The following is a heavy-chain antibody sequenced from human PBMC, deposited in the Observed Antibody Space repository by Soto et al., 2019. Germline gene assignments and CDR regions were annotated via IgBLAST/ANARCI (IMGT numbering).Heavy chain of an antibody. CDR1: GFTFSSYA. V-gene: IGHV3-23*01. D-gene: IGHD2-15*01. J-gene: IGHJ4*02. Sequence: PGGSLRLSCAASGFTFSSYAMSWVRQAPGKGLEWVSAISGSGGSTYYADSVKGRFTISRDNSKNTLYLQMNSLRAEDTAVYYWAKDIFGYCSGGSCYAAGYDYWGQGTLVTVSS. CDR2: ISGSGGST. CDR3: AKDIFGYCSGGSCYAAGYDY.